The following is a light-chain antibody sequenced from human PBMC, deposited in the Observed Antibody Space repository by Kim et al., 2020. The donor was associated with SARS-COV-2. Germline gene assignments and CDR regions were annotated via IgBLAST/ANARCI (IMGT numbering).Light chain of an antibody. CDR2: EVS. CDR3: QHRSRWTPT. Sequence: LSPGRTATLSCRASQSVDTSLAWYQLKPGQAPRLIIFEVSRSVTGTPARFSGTGSGTVFTLTISSLEPEDVALYFCQHRSRWTPTFGGGTKVDIK. J-gene: IGKJ4*01. CDR1: QSVDTS. V-gene: IGKV3-11*01.